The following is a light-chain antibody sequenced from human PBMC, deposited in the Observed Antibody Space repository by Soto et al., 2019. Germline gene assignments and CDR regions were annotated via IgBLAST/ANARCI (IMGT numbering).Light chain of an antibody. CDR2: GAS. CDR3: QQHGSSPRT. Sequence: EIVLTQSPGTLSLSPGERATLSCRASQSVSSSYLAWYQQKPGQAPRLLISGASSRATGIPARFSGSGSGTDFTLTISRRVPEDFAVYYCQQHGSSPRTFGQGTKVEIK. J-gene: IGKJ1*01. V-gene: IGKV3-20*01. CDR1: QSVSSSY.